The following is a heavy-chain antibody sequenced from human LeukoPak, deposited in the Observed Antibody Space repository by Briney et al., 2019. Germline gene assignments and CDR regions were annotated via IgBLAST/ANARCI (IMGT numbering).Heavy chain of an antibody. J-gene: IGHJ6*03. CDR1: GFTFDDYG. Sequence: GGSLRLSCAASGFTFDDYGMSWVRQAPGKGLEWVSGINWNGGSTGYADSVKGRFTISRDNAKNSLYLQMNSLRAEDTALYYCARAQQQLGFYYYYMDVWGKGTTVTVSS. D-gene: IGHD6-13*01. CDR2: INWNGGST. V-gene: IGHV3-20*04. CDR3: ARAQQQLGFYYYYMDV.